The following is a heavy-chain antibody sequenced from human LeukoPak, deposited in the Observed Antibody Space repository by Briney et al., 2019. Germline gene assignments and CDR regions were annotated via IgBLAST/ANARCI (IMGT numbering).Heavy chain of an antibody. CDR3: AKDNVRVPAAIILGV. D-gene: IGHD2-2*01. J-gene: IGHJ4*02. CDR1: GFTFSSYA. CDR2: LSGSGGST. Sequence: GGSLRLSCAASGFTFSSYAMRWVRQAPGKGLEWVSALSGSGGSTYYADSVKGRFTISRDNSKNTLYLQMNSLRAEDTAVYYCAKDNVRVPAAIILGVWGQGTLVTVSS. V-gene: IGHV3-23*01.